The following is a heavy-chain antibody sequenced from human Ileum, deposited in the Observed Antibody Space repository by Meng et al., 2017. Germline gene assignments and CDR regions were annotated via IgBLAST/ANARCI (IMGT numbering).Heavy chain of an antibody. CDR2: IDYTGRT. V-gene: IGHV4-39*07. CDR3: VVYESYGGAPY. Sequence: GSLRLFCGVSDGPISNSNYHGGWIRQPPGKGLEWIGTIDYTGRTYYSPSLKSRLTLSIDTSRNQFSLRLSSVTAADTAIYYCVVYESYGGAPYCGQGTLVTVSS. CDR1: DGPISNSNYH. J-gene: IGHJ4*02. D-gene: IGHD3-22*01.